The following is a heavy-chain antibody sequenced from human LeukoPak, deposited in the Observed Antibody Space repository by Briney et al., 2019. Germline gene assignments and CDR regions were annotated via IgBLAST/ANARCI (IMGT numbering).Heavy chain of an antibody. V-gene: IGHV4-30-2*01. Sequence: PSETLSLTCTVSGGSISSGGYFWSWIRQPPGKGLEWIGYIYHSGSSYYNPSLKSRVTISVDTSKNQFSLKLSSVTAADTAVYYCARAESINYYGSGSLDYWGQGTLVTVSS. D-gene: IGHD3-10*01. CDR1: GGSISSGGYF. CDR3: ARAESINYYGSGSLDY. CDR2: IYHSGSS. J-gene: IGHJ4*02.